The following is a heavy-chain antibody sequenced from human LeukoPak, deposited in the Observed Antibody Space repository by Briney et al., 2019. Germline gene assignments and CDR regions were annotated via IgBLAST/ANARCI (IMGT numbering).Heavy chain of an antibody. CDR2: INHSGST. D-gene: IGHD2-21*02. CDR3: ARGRYGDCFTHVRYYYYMDV. J-gene: IGHJ6*03. V-gene: IGHV4-34*01. Sequence: SETLSLTCAVYGGSFSGYYWSWIRQPPGKGLEWIGEINHSGSTNYNPSPKSRVTISVDTSKNQFSLKLSSVTAADTAVYYCARGRYGDCFTHVRYYYYMDVWGKGTTVTVSS. CDR1: GGSFSGYY.